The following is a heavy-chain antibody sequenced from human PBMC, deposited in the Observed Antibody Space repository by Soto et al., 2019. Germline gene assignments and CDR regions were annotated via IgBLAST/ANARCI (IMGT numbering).Heavy chain of an antibody. CDR3: AKGKPIDSSSSKYCYFDY. D-gene: IGHD6-13*01. Sequence: GGSLRLSCAASGFTFSSYAMSWVRQAPGKGLEWVSAISGSGGSTYYADSVKGRFTISRDNSKNTLYLQMNSLRAEDTAVYYCAKGKPIDSSSSKYCYFDYWGQGTLVTVSS. CDR1: GFTFSSYA. V-gene: IGHV3-23*01. CDR2: ISGSGGST. J-gene: IGHJ4*02.